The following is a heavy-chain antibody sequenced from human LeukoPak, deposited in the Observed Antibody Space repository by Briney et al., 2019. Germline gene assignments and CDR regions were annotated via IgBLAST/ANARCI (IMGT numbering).Heavy chain of an antibody. CDR2: INHSGST. Sequence: SETLSLTCAVYGGSFSGYYWSWIRQPPGKGLEWIGEINHSGSTNYNPSLKSRVTISVDTSKNQFSLKLSSVTAADTAVYYCARLLWFGGRYMDVWGKGTTVTVSS. V-gene: IGHV4-34*01. J-gene: IGHJ6*03. D-gene: IGHD3-10*01. CDR3: ARLLWFGGRYMDV. CDR1: GGSFSGYY.